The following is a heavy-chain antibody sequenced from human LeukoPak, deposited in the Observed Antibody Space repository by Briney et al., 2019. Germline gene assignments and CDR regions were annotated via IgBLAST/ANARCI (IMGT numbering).Heavy chain of an antibody. CDR1: GYTFTGYY. Sequence: ASVKVSCKASGYTFTGYYMHWVRQAPGQGLEWMGWINPNSGGTNYAQKFQGWVTMTRDTSISTAYMELSRLRSDDTAVYYCARFSAHRTAYVMDVWAQGPTVTVSS. CDR2: INPNSGGT. V-gene: IGHV1-2*04. J-gene: IGHJ6*02. D-gene: IGHD1-14*01. CDR3: ARFSAHRTAYVMDV.